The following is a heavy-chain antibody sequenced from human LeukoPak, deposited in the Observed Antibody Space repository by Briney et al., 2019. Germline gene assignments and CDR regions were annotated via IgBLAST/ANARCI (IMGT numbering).Heavy chain of an antibody. J-gene: IGHJ4*02. D-gene: IGHD2/OR15-2a*01. CDR1: GFTFSSYA. CDR2: INSDGSWT. Sequence: QPGGSLRLSCAASGFTFSSYAMSWVRQAPGKGLEWVSHINSDGSWTSYADSVKGRFTISKDNAKNTVYLQMNSLRAEDTAVYYCVSFYETYWGRGTLVTVSS. V-gene: IGHV3-74*01. CDR3: VSFYETY.